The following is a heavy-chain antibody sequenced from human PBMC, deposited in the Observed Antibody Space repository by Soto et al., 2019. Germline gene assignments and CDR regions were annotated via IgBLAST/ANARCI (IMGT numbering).Heavy chain of an antibody. V-gene: IGHV5-51*01. CDR1: GYSFTSYW. CDR3: ARPVWGSYDAFDI. D-gene: IGHD1-26*01. Sequence: GESRKISCXGSGYSFTSYWIGWVRQMPGKGLEWMGIIYPGDSDTRYSPSFQGQVTISADKSISTAYLQWSSLKASDTAMYYCARPVWGSYDAFDIWGQGTMVTVS. J-gene: IGHJ3*02. CDR2: IYPGDSDT.